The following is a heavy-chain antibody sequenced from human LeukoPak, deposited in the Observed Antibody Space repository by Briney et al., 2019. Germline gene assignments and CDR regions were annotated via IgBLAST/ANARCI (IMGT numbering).Heavy chain of an antibody. J-gene: IGHJ4*02. CDR2: INHSGST. V-gene: IGHV4-34*01. CDR3: ARGGEITMIVVVGYYFDY. D-gene: IGHD3-22*01. Sequence: SETLSLTCAVYGGSFSGYYWSWIRQPPGKGLEWIGEINHSGSTNYNPSLKSRVTISVDTSKNQFSLKLSSVTAADTAVYHCARGGEITMIVVVGYYFDYWGQGTLVTVSS. CDR1: GGSFSGYY.